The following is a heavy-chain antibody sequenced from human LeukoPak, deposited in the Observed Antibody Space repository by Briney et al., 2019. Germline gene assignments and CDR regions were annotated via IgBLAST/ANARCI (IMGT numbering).Heavy chain of an antibody. CDR2: IYYSGST. V-gene: IGHV4-39*01. D-gene: IGHD4-17*01. J-gene: IGHJ4*02. Sequence: SETLSLTCTVSGGSISSSSYYWGWIRQPPGKGLEWIGSIYYSGSTYYNPSLKSRATISVDTSKNQFSLKLSSVTAADTAVYYCASSDYGDYAFDYWGQGTLVTFSS. CDR3: ASSDYGDYAFDY. CDR1: GGSISSSSYY.